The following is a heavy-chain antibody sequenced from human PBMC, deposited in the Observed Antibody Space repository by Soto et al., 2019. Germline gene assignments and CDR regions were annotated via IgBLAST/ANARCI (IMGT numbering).Heavy chain of an antibody. V-gene: IGHV3-72*01. CDR3: ASYRTTRGAFDI. Sequence: GGSLRLSCAASGFTFSDHYMDWVPQAPGKGLEWVGRTRNKANSYTTEYAASVKGRFTISRDDSKNSLYLQMNSLKTEDTAVYYCASYRTTRGAFDIWGQGTMVTVSS. J-gene: IGHJ3*02. CDR2: TRNKANSYTT. D-gene: IGHD1-7*01. CDR1: GFTFSDHY.